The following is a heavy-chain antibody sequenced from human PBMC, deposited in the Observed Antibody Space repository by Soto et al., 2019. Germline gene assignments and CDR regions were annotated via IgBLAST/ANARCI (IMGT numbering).Heavy chain of an antibody. V-gene: IGHV3-11*01. CDR2: ISSSGSTI. D-gene: IGHD3-10*01. J-gene: IGHJ6*03. CDR3: ARDRSPMVRGVSYYMDV. CDR1: GFTFSDYY. Sequence: GESLKISCAASGFTFSDYYMSWIRQAPGKGLEWVSYISSSGSTIYYADSVKGRFTISRDNAKNSLYLQMNSLRAEDTAVYYCARDRSPMVRGVSYYMDVWGKGTTVTVSS.